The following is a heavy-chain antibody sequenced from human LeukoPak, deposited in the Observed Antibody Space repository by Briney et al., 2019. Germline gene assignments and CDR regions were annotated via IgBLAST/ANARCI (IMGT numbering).Heavy chain of an antibody. CDR1: GASISSGGYY. J-gene: IGHJ4*02. V-gene: IGHV4-31*03. Sequence: PSQTLSLTCTVSGASISSGGYYWSWIRQHPGKGLEWIAYIYYSGSTYYNPSLKSRVTISVDTSKNQFSLKLSSVTAADTAVYYCARGVMAGYIPHPVDYWGQGTLVTVSS. CDR3: ARGVMAGYIPHPVDY. D-gene: IGHD5-24*01. CDR2: IYYSGST.